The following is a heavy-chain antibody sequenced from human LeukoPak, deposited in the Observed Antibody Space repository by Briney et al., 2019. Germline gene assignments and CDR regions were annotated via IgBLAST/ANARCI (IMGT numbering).Heavy chain of an antibody. CDR1: GFTFSSYA. CDR2: ISGSGGST. J-gene: IGHJ5*02. CDR3: AKGNNWSPRNWFDP. Sequence: GGSLRLSCAASGFTFSSYAMTWVRQAPGKGLEWVSGISGSGGSTYYADSVKGRFTISRDNSKNTLYLQMNSLRAEDTAVYYCAKGNNWSPRNWFDPWGQGTLVTVSS. D-gene: IGHD1-20*01. V-gene: IGHV3-23*01.